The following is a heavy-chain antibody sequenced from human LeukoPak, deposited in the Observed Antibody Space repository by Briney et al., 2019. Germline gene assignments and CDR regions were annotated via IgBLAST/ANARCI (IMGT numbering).Heavy chain of an antibody. CDR2: IQFDGSNK. J-gene: IGHJ4*02. V-gene: IGHV3-30*02. D-gene: IGHD5-24*01. CDR1: GFTFGSYD. Sequence: GGSLRLSCVVSGFTFGSYDMHWVRQAPGKGLEWVTFIQFDGSNKYYADSVKGRFTISRDNSKNTLYLQMNSLRPEDTAVYYCAKLYEMATIPIDSWGQGTLVTVSS. CDR3: AKLYEMATIPIDS.